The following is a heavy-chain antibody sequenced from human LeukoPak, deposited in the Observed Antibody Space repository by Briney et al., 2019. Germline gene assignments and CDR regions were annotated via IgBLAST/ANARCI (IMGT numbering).Heavy chain of an antibody. D-gene: IGHD5/OR15-5a*01. Sequence: PGGSLRLSCAASGFTFSSHSMNWVRQAPGKGPDWISYISSGSDTIYYAESVKGRFTISRDNAKNSLYLQMNSLRDEDTAVYYCARGPAIVYGYFDNWGQGILVTVSS. CDR1: GFTFSSHS. V-gene: IGHV3-48*02. CDR3: ARGPAIVYGYFDN. CDR2: ISSGSDTI. J-gene: IGHJ4*02.